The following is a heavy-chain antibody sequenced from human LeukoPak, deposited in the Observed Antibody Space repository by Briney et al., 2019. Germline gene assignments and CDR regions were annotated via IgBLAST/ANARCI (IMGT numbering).Heavy chain of an antibody. CDR3: ARVPGHCSSTSCHSYLDY. CDR2: INTAGDT. CDR1: GFTFSSYD. D-gene: IGHD2-2*01. Sequence: GGSLRLSCAASGFTFSSYDMHWVRQGTGRGLEWVSAINTAGDTYYAGSVKGRFTISREHAKNSLYLQMNSLRAGDTAVYYCARVPGHCSSTSCHSYLDYWGQGTLVTVSS. V-gene: IGHV3-13*01. J-gene: IGHJ4*02.